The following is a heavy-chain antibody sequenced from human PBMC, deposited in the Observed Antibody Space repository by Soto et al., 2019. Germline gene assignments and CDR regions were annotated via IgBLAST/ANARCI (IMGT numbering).Heavy chain of an antibody. CDR2: ISYDGGDK. V-gene: IGHV3-30-3*01. J-gene: IGHJ3*02. D-gene: IGHD3-10*01. CDR3: ARDPFGSGSYYKRAFDI. Sequence: PGGSLRLSCAASGFTFSSYTMHWVRQTPGKGLEWVAHISYDGGDKYYADSVKGRFTISRDNSKNTLYLQMNSLRAEDTAVYYCARDPFGSGSYYKRAFDIWGQGTMVTVSS. CDR1: GFTFSSYT.